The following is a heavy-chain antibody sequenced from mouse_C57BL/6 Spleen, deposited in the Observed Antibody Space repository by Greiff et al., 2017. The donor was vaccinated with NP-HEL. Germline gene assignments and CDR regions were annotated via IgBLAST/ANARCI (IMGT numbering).Heavy chain of an antibody. J-gene: IGHJ2*01. V-gene: IGHV1-59*01. CDR2: IDPSDSYT. CDR3: ARRIYYDYDGGFDY. D-gene: IGHD2-4*01. CDR1: GYTFTSYW. Sequence: VQLQQPGAELVRPGTSVKLSCKASGYTFTSYWMHWVKQRPGQGLEWIGVIDPSDSYTNYNQKFKGKATLTVDTSSSTAYMQLSSLTSEDSAVYYCARRIYYDYDGGFDYWGQGTTLTVSS.